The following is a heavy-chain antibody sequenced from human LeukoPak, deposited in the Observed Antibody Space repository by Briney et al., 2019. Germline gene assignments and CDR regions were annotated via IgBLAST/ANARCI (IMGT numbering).Heavy chain of an antibody. V-gene: IGHV3-7*01. CDR1: GFSFSNYW. D-gene: IGHD6-19*01. CDR3: ASDRFSSGDF. CDR2: IKQGGSQK. Sequence: GGSLRLSCVASGFSFSNYWMSWVRQAPGKGLEWVANIKQGGSQKNYVDSVKGRFTISRDNAKNSLYLLMNSLRAEDTAVYYCASDRFSSGDFWGQGTLVAVSS. J-gene: IGHJ4*02.